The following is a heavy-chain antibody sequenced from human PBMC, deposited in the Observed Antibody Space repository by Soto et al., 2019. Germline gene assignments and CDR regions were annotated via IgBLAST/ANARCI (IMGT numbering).Heavy chain of an antibody. CDR3: ARTPLL. J-gene: IGHJ4*02. CDR2: IHHSGTT. D-gene: IGHD1-26*01. Sequence: PSETLSLTCAVYGGSFSSFYWSWIRQSPGKGLEWIGEIHHSGTTNYNPSLKSRVTISVDTSKNQFSLELSSVTAADTAGYYCARTPLLWGQGTLVTVSS. CDR1: GGSFSSFY. V-gene: IGHV4-34*01.